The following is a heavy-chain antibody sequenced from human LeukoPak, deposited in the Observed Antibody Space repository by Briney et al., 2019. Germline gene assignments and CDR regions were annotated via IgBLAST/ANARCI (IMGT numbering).Heavy chain of an antibody. CDR2: IYYSGGT. Sequence: PSETLSLICTVSGGSISSYYWTWIRQPPGKGLGLEWIGYIYYSGGTNYNPSLKSRVTISIDTSKNQVSLKLSSVTAADTAVYYCARLWDSSSSLDYWGQGTLVTVSS. J-gene: IGHJ4*02. V-gene: IGHV4-59*08. CDR3: ARLWDSSSSLDY. D-gene: IGHD6-6*01. CDR1: GGSISSYY.